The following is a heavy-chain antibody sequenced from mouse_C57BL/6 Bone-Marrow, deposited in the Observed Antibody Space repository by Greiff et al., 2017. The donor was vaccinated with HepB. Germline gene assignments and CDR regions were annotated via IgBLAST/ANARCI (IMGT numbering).Heavy chain of an antibody. V-gene: IGHV1-39*01. J-gene: IGHJ4*01. CDR2: INPNYGTT. Sequence: VQLKESGPELVKPGASVKISCKASGYSFTDYNMNWVKQSNGKSLEWIGVINPNYGTTSYNQKFKGKATLTVDQSSSTAYMQLNSLTSEDSAVYNCASQLGGDAMDYWGQGTSVTVSS. CDR1: GYSFTDYN. D-gene: IGHD4-1*02. CDR3: ASQLGGDAMDY.